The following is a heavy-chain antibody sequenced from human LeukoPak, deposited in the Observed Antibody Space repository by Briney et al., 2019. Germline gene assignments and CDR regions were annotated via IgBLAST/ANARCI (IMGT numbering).Heavy chain of an antibody. D-gene: IGHD3-3*01. CDR2: ISTDGSTT. CDR1: GFTFRSYW. CDR3: ARDVISGVVPSGY. V-gene: IGHV3-74*01. Sequence: GGSLRLSCAASGFTFRSYWMHWVRQVPGKGPVWVSRISTDGSTTNYADSVKGRFTISRDNAENMLYLQMNSLRAEDTAVYYCARDVISGVVPSGYWGQRTVVSVSS. J-gene: IGHJ4*02.